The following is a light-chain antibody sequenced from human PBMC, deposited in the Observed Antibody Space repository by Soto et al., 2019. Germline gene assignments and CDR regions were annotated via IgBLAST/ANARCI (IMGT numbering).Light chain of an antibody. V-gene: IGLV2-23*02. Sequence: QSALSQPASVSGSPGQSVTISCTGTSSDIGSYNLVSWYHHRPGQAPKLVIYEVTRRPSVDSNRFSGSKSGNTASLTIAGLQPDDEGDDYCCSYAGGRTFVVFGGGTKLTVL. CDR2: EVT. CDR3: CSYAGGRTFVV. CDR1: SSDIGSYNL. J-gene: IGLJ3*02.